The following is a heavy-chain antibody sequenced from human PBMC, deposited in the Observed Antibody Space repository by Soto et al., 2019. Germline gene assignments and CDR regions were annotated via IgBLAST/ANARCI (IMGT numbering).Heavy chain of an antibody. CDR2: IYYSGST. CDR3: ARRRRDNYYYYYMDV. V-gene: IGHV4-59*08. D-gene: IGHD2-15*01. CDR1: GGSISSYY. Sequence: PSETLSLTCTVSGGSISSYYWSWIRQPPGKGLEWIGYIYYSGSTNYNPSLKSRVTISVDTSKNQFSLKLSSVTAADTAVYYCARRRRDNYYYYYMDVWGKGTTVTVSS. J-gene: IGHJ6*03.